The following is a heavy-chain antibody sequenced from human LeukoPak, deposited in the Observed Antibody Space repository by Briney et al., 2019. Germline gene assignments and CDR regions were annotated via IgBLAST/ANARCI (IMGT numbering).Heavy chain of an antibody. CDR2: ISFDGSNK. CDR1: GFTFSSDA. D-gene: IGHD4-23*01. J-gene: IGHJ3*02. CDR3: ARDHYGGNLGRAFDI. V-gene: IGHV3-30-3*01. Sequence: PGGSLRLSCAASGFTFSSDAMHWVRQAPGKGLEWVTIISFDGSNKYYADSVKGRFTISRDNSKNTLYLQMNSLRADDTAVYYCARDHYGGNLGRAFDIWGQGTMVTVSS.